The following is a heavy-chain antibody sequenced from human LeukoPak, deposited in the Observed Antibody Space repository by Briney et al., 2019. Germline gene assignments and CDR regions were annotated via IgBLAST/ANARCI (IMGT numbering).Heavy chain of an antibody. D-gene: IGHD3-3*01. CDR1: GYTFTSYD. J-gene: IGHJ4*02. Sequence: ASVKVSCKASGYTFTSYDINWVRQATGQGLEWMGWMNPNSGNTGYAQKFQGRVTMTRNTSISTAYMELSSLRSEDTAVYYCAGGGPTIFGVPDLKIWGQGTLVTVSS. CDR2: MNPNSGNT. CDR3: AGGGPTIFGVPDLKI. V-gene: IGHV1-8*01.